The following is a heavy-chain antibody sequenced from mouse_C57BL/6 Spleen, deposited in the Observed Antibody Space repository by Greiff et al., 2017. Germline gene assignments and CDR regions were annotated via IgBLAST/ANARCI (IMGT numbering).Heavy chain of an antibody. CDR2: ISAGGSYT. CDR3: AVDDGSRGAKDY. V-gene: IGHV5-4*01. Sequence: EVHLVESGGGLVKPGGSLKLSCAASGFTFSSYALSWVRQTPEKRLEWVTTISAGGSYTYYPYNVKGRFTISRDNAKNNLYLRMSYLKSGDTTIYCCAVDDGSRGAKDYWGQGTSVTVSS. D-gene: IGHD1-1*01. J-gene: IGHJ4*01. CDR1: GFTFSSYA.